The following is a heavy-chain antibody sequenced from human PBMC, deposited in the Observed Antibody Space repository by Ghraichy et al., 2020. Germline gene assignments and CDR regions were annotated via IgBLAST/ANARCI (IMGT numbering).Heavy chain of an antibody. D-gene: IGHD2-15*01. CDR2: IYHSGST. CDR1: GGSISSGGYS. V-gene: IGHV4-30-2*01. J-gene: IGHJ3*02. CDR3: AKTGYCSGGSCSAGDAFDI. Sequence: SETLSLTCAVSGGSISSGGYSWSWIRQPPGKGLEWIGYIYHSGSTYYNPSLKSRVTISVDRSKNQFSLKLSSVTAADTAVYYCAKTGYCSGGSCSAGDAFDIWGQGTMVTVSS.